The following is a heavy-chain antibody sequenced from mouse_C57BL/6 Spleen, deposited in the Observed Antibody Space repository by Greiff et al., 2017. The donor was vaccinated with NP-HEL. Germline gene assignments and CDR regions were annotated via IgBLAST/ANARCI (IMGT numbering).Heavy chain of an antibody. CDR1: GYTFTDYY. D-gene: IGHD2-4*01. V-gene: IGHV1-26*01. Sequence: EVQLQQSGPELVKPGASVKISCKASGYTFTDYYMNWVKQSHGKSLEWIGDINPNNGGTSYNQKFKGKATLTVDKSSSTAYMELRSLTSEDSAVYDCARGDYDYYWGQGTTLTVSS. CDR2: INPNNGGT. J-gene: IGHJ2*01. CDR3: ARGDYDYY.